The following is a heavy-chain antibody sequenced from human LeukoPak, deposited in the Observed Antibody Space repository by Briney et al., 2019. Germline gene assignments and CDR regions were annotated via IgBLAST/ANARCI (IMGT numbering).Heavy chain of an antibody. V-gene: IGHV4-4*07. CDR2: IYTSGST. CDR3: ARDPARGVFDAFDI. Sequence: SETLSLTCTVSGGSISSYYWSWIRQPAGKGLEWIGRIYTSGSTNYNPSPKSRVTMSVDTSKNQFSLKLSSVIAADTAVYYCARDPARGVFDAFDIWGQGTMVTVSS. D-gene: IGHD3-10*01. J-gene: IGHJ3*02. CDR1: GGSISSYY.